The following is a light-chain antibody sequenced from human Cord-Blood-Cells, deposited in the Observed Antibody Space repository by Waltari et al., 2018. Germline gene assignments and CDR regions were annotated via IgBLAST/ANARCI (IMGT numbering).Light chain of an antibody. CDR3: QQSYSTLWT. Sequence: DIQMTQSPSSLSASVGDRVTITCRASQSLSSYLNWYQQKPGKAPKLLIDAASSLQSGVPSRFSGSGSGTDFALTISSLQPEDFATYYCQQSYSTLWTFGQGTKVEIK. J-gene: IGKJ1*01. CDR1: QSLSSY. V-gene: IGKV1-39*01. CDR2: AAS.